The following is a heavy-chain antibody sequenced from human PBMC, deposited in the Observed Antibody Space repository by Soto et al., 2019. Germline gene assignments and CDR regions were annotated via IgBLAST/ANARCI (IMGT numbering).Heavy chain of an antibody. J-gene: IGHJ4*02. CDR2: INQDGSNT. CDR1: ESTVSRDW. CDR3: AKEGGLSGSYYISSSYYFDY. D-gene: IGHD1-26*01. Sequence: PGGSLRLSCAIFESTVSRDWMNWVRQAPGKGLEWVAHINQDGSNTYYADSVKGRFTISRDNSKNTLYLQMNSLRAEDTSVYYCAKEGGLSGSYYISSSYYFDYWGQGTLVTVSS. V-gene: IGHV3-7*01.